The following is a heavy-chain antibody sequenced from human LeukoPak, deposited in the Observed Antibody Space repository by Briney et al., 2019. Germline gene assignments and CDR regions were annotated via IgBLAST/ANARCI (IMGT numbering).Heavy chain of an antibody. V-gene: IGHV4-39*01. J-gene: IGHJ4*02. CDR1: GGSISSSSYY. Sequence: KSSETLSLTCAVSGGSISSSSYYWGWIRQPPGKGLEWIGSIYYSGSTYYNPSLKSRVTISVDTSKNQFSLKLSSVTAADTAVYYCASLNMVRGIRPGYWGQGTLVTVSS. D-gene: IGHD3-10*01. CDR2: IYYSGST. CDR3: ASLNMVRGIRPGY.